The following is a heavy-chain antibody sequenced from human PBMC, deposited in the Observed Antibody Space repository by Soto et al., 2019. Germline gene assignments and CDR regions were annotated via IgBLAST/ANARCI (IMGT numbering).Heavy chain of an antibody. J-gene: IGHJ6*02. V-gene: IGHV5-51*01. Sequence: GESLKISCKGSGYSFTRYWIGWVRQMPGKGLEWMGIIYPGDSDTRYSPSFQGQVTISADKSISTTYLQWSSLKASDTAMYYCARIEAASTYYYYYGMDVWGQGTTVTVSS. CDR3: ARIEAASTYYYYYGMDV. D-gene: IGHD6-13*01. CDR1: GYSFTRYW. CDR2: IYPGDSDT.